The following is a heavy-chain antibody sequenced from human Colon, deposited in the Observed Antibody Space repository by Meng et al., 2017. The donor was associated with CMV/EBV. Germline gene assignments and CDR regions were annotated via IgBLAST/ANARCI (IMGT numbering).Heavy chain of an antibody. D-gene: IGHD3-3*01. CDR1: GGTFSSYA. Sequence: SVKVSCKASGGTFSSYAISWVRQDPGQGLEWMGGIIPIFGTANYAQKFQGRVTITTDESTSTAYMELSSLRSEDTAVYYCASPQDYDFWSGYQYYGMDVWGQGTTVTVSS. J-gene: IGHJ6*02. CDR3: ASPQDYDFWSGYQYYGMDV. V-gene: IGHV1-69*05. CDR2: IIPIFGTA.